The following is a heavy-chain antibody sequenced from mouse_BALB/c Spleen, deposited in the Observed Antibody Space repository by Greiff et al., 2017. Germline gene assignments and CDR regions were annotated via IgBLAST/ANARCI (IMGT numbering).Heavy chain of an antibody. D-gene: IGHD2-3*01. V-gene: IGHV5-17*02. CDR2: ISSGSSTI. CDR1: GFTFSSFG. J-gene: IGHJ4*01. Sequence: LVESGGGLVQPGGSRKLSCAASGFTFSSFGMHWVRQAPEKGLEWVAYISSGSSTIYYADTVKGRFTISRDNPKNTLFLQMTSLRSEDTAMYYCARSGGDGYYVNYAMDYWGQGTSVTVSS. CDR3: ARSGGDGYYVNYAMDY.